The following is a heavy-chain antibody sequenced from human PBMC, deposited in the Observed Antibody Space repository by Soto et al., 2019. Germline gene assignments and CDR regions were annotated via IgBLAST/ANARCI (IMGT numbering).Heavy chain of an antibody. J-gene: IGHJ4*02. V-gene: IGHV4-31*03. D-gene: IGHD2-15*01. CDR3: ARDAPGVAPY. Sequence: QVQLQESGPGLVRPSQTLSLTCTVSGGSSNSGESYWNWIRQHQEKGLEWIAYINYQGSTFYNPSLKSRIIISIDTSKNQFSLSLSSVTAADTAVYYCARDAPGVAPYWGQGTLVTVSS. CDR2: INYQGST. CDR1: GGSSNSGESY.